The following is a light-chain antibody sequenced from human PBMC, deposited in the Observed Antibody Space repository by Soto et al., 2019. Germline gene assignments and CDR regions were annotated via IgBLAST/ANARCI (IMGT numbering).Light chain of an antibody. CDR3: ATWDNLLSDGL. CDR2: DNY. CDR1: PSNIGNNF. Sequence: QSVLTQPPSVSATPGQKVTISCSGGPSNIGNNFVSWYQRLPGTAPRVIIYDNYERPSGIPDRFSGSKSGTSATLDITGLQTGDEADYYCATWDNLLSDGLFGGGTKLTVL. J-gene: IGLJ2*01. V-gene: IGLV1-51*01.